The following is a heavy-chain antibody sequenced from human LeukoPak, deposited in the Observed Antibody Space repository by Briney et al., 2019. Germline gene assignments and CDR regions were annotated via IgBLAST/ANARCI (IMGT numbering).Heavy chain of an antibody. Sequence: GGSLRLSCAASGFTFSSYSMQWVRQAPGKGLEWVSYISSSISITYYADSVKGRFTISRDNAKNSLYLQMNSLRAEDTAVYFCARWSTTPDTEAGDYWGQGALVTVSS. V-gene: IGHV3-48*01. D-gene: IGHD1/OR15-1a*01. J-gene: IGHJ4*02. CDR3: ARWSTTPDTEAGDY. CDR1: GFTFSSYS. CDR2: ISSSISIT.